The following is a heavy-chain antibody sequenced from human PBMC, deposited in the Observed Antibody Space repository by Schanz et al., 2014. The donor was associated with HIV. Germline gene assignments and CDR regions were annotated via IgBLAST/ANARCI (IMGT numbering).Heavy chain of an antibody. J-gene: IGHJ4*02. CDR2: IIPIFGTP. CDR3: ARVGSGSYYVRYFDY. CDR1: GGTFSSYA. Sequence: QVQLVQSGAEVKKPGSSVRVSCKASGGTFSSYAISWVRQAPGQGLEWMGGIIPIFGTPNYAQKFQGRVTITADESTSAAYLELRSLRSDDTAVYYCARVGSGSYYVRYFDYWGQGTLVTVSS. V-gene: IGHV1-69*01. D-gene: IGHD3-10*01.